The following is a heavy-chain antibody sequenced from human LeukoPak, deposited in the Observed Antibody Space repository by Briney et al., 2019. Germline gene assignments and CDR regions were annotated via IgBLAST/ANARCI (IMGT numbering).Heavy chain of an antibody. V-gene: IGHV3-53*01. CDR1: GFTVSSNS. Sequence: QPGGSLRLSCTVSGFTVSSNSWSWVRQAPGKGLEWVSFIYSGGNTHYSDSVKGRFTISRDNSKNTLYLQMNSLRAEDTAVYYCAELGITMIGGVWGKGTTVTISS. CDR2: IYSGGNT. J-gene: IGHJ6*04. CDR3: AELGITMIGGV. D-gene: IGHD3-10*02.